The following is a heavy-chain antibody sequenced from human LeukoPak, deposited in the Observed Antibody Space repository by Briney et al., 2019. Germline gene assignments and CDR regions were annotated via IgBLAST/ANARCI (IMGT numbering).Heavy chain of an antibody. CDR1: GGTFSSYA. CDR3: ARGPREVDYYDSSGHVLGWFDP. V-gene: IGHV1-69*05. CDR2: IIPIFGTA. D-gene: IGHD3-22*01. J-gene: IGHJ5*02. Sequence: SVTVSCKASGGTFSSYAISWVRQAPGQGLEWMGGIIPIFGTANYAQKSQGRVTITTDESTSTAYMELSSLRSEDTAVYYCARGPREVDYYDSSGHVLGWFDPWGQGTLVTVSS.